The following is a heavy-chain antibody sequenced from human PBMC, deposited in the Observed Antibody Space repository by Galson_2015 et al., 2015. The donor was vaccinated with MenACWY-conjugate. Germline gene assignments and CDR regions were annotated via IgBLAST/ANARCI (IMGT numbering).Heavy chain of an antibody. CDR2: VYDYGSA. D-gene: IGHD2/OR15-2a*01. CDR3: ARHVLVLVTAGNWFDP. J-gene: IGHJ5*02. V-gene: IGHV4-59*08. Sequence: ETLSLTCTVSGGSISSYYWSWIRPPPGKGLEWIGDVYDYGSAKYNPSLKSRVSISVDTSKNQFSLKLSSVSAADTAVYYCARHVLVLVTAGNWFDPWGQGTLVTVSS. CDR1: GGSISSYY.